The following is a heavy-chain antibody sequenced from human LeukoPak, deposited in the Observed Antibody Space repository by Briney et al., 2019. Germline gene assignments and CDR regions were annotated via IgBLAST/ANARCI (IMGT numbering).Heavy chain of an antibody. Sequence: ASVKVSCKASGGTFSSYAISWVRQAPGQGLEWMGGIIPIFGTANYAQKFQGRVTITTDEPTSTAYMELSSLRSEDTAVYYCARGDSKDAFDIWGQGTMVTVSS. CDR3: ARGDSKDAFDI. V-gene: IGHV1-69*05. CDR2: IIPIFGTA. J-gene: IGHJ3*02. D-gene: IGHD3-22*01. CDR1: GGTFSSYA.